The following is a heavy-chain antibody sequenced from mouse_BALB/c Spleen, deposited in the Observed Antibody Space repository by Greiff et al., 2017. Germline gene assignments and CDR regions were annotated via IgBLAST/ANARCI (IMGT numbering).Heavy chain of an antibody. Sequence: EVKVEESGGGLVQPGGSLKLSCAASGFTFSSYTMSWVRQTPEKRLEWVAYISNGGGSTYYPDTVKGRFTISRDDAKNTLYLQMSSLKSEDTAMYYCARQAYYGNPFAYWGQGTLVTVSA. J-gene: IGHJ3*01. CDR2: ISNGGGST. V-gene: IGHV5-12-2*01. D-gene: IGHD2-10*01. CDR3: ARQAYYGNPFAY. CDR1: GFTFSSYT.